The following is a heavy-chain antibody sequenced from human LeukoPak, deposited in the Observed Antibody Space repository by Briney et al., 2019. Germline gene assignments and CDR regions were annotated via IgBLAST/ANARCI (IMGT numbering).Heavy chain of an antibody. J-gene: IGHJ3*02. CDR1: GGSFSGYY. Sequence: SETLSLTCAVSGGSFSGYYWSWIRQPPGKGLEWIGEINHSRSTNYNPSLKSRVTISVDTSKNQFSLKLSSVTAADTAVYYCARERGAYYYDSSGYYYYGGAFDIWGQGTMVTVSS. D-gene: IGHD3-22*01. CDR3: ARERGAYYYDSSGYYYYGGAFDI. V-gene: IGHV4-34*01. CDR2: INHSRST.